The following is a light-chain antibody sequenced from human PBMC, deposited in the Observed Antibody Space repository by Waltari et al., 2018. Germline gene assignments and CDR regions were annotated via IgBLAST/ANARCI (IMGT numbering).Light chain of an antibody. J-gene: IGKJ4*01. CDR2: DAS. V-gene: IGKV1-33*01. CDR1: QNIDIF. Sequence: DVHVAQSPSSLSASVCYRVTITCQASQNIDIFLNWYQQTPGKAPKLLIYDASNLETGVPTRFSASGSGRHFTLTITNLQPDDIATYYCQQYDNLPPAFGGGTKVEIK. CDR3: QQYDNLPPA.